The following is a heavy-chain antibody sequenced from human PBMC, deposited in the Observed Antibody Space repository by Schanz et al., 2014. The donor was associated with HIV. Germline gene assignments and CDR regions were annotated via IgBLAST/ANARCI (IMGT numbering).Heavy chain of an antibody. CDR2: IYQSGGT. Sequence: QVQLQQWGAGLLKPSETLSLTCAVYGGSFSGYYWTWIRQSPGKGLEWIGEIYQSGGTDYSPSFKIRITTTRDTSKNQVSLNLRFVTAADTAVYYCGRGTDDFPPDSWGQGTQVIVSS. CDR1: GGSFSGYY. V-gene: IGHV4-34*01. CDR3: GRGTDDFPPDS. D-gene: IGHD3-3*01. J-gene: IGHJ4*02.